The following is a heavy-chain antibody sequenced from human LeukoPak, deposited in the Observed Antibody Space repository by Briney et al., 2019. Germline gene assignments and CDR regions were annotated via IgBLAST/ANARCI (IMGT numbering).Heavy chain of an antibody. CDR2: IYHSGST. CDR1: GYSISRGYS. D-gene: IGHD1-26*01. Sequence: SETLSLTCTVSGYSISRGYSWGWIRQPPGKGLEWIGNIYHSGSTNYSPSLKSRVTISVDTSKNQFSLKLSSVIAADTAVYYCARGVGRGYYFDYWGQGTLVTVSS. CDR3: ARGVGRGYYFDY. V-gene: IGHV4-38-2*02. J-gene: IGHJ4*02.